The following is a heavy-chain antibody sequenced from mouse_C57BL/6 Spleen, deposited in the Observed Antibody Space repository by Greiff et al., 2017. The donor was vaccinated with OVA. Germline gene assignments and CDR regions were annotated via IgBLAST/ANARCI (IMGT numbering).Heavy chain of an antibody. CDR3: ARSFYGNYEYFDV. Sequence: VQLQQSGPVLVKPGASVKISCKASGYSFTGYYMNWVKQSPEKSLEWIGEINPSTGGTTYNQKFKAKATLTVDKSSSTAYMQLKSLTSEDSAVYYCARSFYGNYEYFDVWGTGTTVTVSS. D-gene: IGHD2-1*01. J-gene: IGHJ1*03. CDR2: INPSTGGT. CDR1: GYSFTGYY. V-gene: IGHV1-42*01.